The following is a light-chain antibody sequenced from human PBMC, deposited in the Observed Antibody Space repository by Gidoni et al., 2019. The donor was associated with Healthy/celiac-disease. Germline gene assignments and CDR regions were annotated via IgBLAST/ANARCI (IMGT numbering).Light chain of an antibody. CDR2: DAS. J-gene: IGKJ2*04. Sequence: EIVLTQSPATLSLSPGERATLSCRASQSVSSYLAWYQQKPGQAPRLLIYDASNRATGIPARFSGSGSGTDFTLTISSLEPEDFAVDYCQQRSNWPGMCSFGQGTKLEIK. V-gene: IGKV3-11*01. CDR3: QQRSNWPGMCS. CDR1: QSVSSY.